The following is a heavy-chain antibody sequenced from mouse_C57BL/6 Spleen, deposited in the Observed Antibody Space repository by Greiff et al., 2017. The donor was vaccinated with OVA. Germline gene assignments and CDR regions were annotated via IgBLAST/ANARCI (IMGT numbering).Heavy chain of an antibody. Sequence: VQLQQPGAELVKPGASVKLSCKASGYTFTSYWMHWVKQRPGQGLEWIGMIHPNSGSTNYNEKFKSKATLTVDKSSSTAYMQLSSLTSEDSAVYYCARGVVATYWYVDVWGTGTTVTVSS. D-gene: IGHD1-1*01. J-gene: IGHJ1*03. CDR1: GYTFTSYW. V-gene: IGHV1-64*01. CDR3: ARGVVATYWYVDV. CDR2: IHPNSGST.